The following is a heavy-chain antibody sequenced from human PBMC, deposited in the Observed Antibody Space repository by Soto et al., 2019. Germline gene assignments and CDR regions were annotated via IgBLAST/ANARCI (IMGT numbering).Heavy chain of an antibody. CDR2: IWYDGSNK. Sequence: GGSLRLSCAASGFTFSSYGMYWVRQAPGKGLEWVAVIWYDGSNKYYADSVKGRFTISRDNSKNTLYLQMNSLRAEDTAVYYCARDSGLKWELLRLFDYWGQGTLVTVSS. J-gene: IGHJ4*02. CDR1: GFTFSSYG. V-gene: IGHV3-33*01. D-gene: IGHD1-26*01. CDR3: ARDSGLKWELLRLFDY.